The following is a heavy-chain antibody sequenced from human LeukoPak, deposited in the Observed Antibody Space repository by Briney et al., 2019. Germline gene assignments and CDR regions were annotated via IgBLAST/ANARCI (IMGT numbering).Heavy chain of an antibody. J-gene: IGHJ4*02. V-gene: IGHV4-34*01. Sequence: PETLSLTCAVYGGSFSGYYWSWIRQPPGKGLEWIGEINHSGSTNYNPSLKSRVTISVDTSKNQFSLKLSSVTAADTAVYYCARLGYSSGWYYFDYWGQGTLVTVSS. CDR3: ARLGYSSGWYYFDY. CDR1: GGSFSGYY. D-gene: IGHD6-19*01. CDR2: INHSGST.